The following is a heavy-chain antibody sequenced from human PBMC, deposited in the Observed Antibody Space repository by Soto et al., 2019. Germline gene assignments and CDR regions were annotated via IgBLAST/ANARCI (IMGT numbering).Heavy chain of an antibody. V-gene: IGHV4-31*03. J-gene: IGHJ5*02. Sequence: QVQLQESGPGLVKPSQTLSLTCTVSGGSISSGGYFWSWIRQHPGKGLEWIGDIYYSGRTYYNPSLKSRVTISVDTSKNQFSLKLDSVTAADTALYYCARDRRLSSSSFRLDPWGQGTLVTVSS. CDR2: IYYSGRT. D-gene: IGHD6-13*01. CDR3: ARDRRLSSSSFRLDP. CDR1: GGSISSGGYF.